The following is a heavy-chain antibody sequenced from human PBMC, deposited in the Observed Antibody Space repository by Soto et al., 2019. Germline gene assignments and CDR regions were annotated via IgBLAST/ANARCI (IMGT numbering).Heavy chain of an antibody. D-gene: IGHD1-26*01. CDR2: MQPSSGRT. J-gene: IGHJ4*02. Sequence: ASVKVSCKASGYSFTSLDINWVRQTTGQGLEWMGWMQPSSGRTGYAQKFQGRVTMTRDTSINTAYMELSSLTSDDTAFYYCARGVTAGVDYWGQGTLVTAPQ. V-gene: IGHV1-8*01. CDR1: GYSFTSLD. CDR3: ARGVTAGVDY.